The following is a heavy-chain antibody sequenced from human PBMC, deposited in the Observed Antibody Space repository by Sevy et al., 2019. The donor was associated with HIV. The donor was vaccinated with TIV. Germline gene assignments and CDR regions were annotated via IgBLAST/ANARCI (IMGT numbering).Heavy chain of an antibody. J-gene: IGHJ6*03. D-gene: IGHD3-10*01. CDR1: GYTFTGYG. V-gene: IGHV1-18*01. Sequence: ASVKVSCKASGYTFTGYGITWVRQAPGQGLEWMGWISTYNGNINYAQKVHDRVTVTTDTSTSTAYMELRSLRSDDTAVYYCARVIGRGLLWFGELPYYYMDVWGKGTTVTVSS. CDR2: ISTYNGNI. CDR3: ARVIGRGLLWFGELPYYYMDV.